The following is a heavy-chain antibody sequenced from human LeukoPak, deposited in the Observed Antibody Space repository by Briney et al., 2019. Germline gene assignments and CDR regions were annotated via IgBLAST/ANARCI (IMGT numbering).Heavy chain of an antibody. CDR3: AREDCGGDCYFDY. CDR1: GFTFSSYS. V-gene: IGHV3-48*01. J-gene: IGHJ4*02. D-gene: IGHD2-21*01. Sequence: VGSLRLSCAASGFTFSSYSMNWVRQAPGKGLEWVSYISSSSSTIYYADSVKGRFTISRDNAKNSLYLQMNSLRAEDTAVYYCAREDCGGDCYFDYWGQGTLVTVSS. CDR2: ISSSSSTI.